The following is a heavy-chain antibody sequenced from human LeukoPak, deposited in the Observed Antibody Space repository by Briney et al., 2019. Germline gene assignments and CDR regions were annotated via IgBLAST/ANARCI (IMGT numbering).Heavy chain of an antibody. CDR1: GDSVSSYY. D-gene: IGHD3-22*01. CDR2: IYYSGST. Sequence: SETLSLTCTVSGDSVSSYYWSWIRQPPGKGLRWIGYIYYSGSTNYNPSLESRVTISVDTSKNQFSLKLSSVTAADTAVYYCARTILEYYYDSNGRYYFDYWGQGTLVTVSS. J-gene: IGHJ4*02. CDR3: ARTILEYYYDSNGRYYFDY. V-gene: IGHV4-59*02.